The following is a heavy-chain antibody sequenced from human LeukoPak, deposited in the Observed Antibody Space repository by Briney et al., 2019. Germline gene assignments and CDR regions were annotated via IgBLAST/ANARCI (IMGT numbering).Heavy chain of an antibody. Sequence: PGGSLRLSCAASGFPFSNYWMRWLGQAPGMGLVWVSSIRFDGGDTAYAVSAKGRFTISRDNAKNTLFLQMNNLRAEDTAVYYCGKEMDGFDAWGQGTLVTASS. V-gene: IGHV3-74*01. J-gene: IGHJ3*01. CDR1: GFPFSNYW. CDR3: GKEMDGFDA. CDR2: IRFDGGDT.